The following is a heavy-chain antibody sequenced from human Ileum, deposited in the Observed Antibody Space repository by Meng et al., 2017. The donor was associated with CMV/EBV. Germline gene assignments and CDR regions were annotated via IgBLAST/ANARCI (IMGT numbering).Heavy chain of an antibody. CDR2: INYRGTT. D-gene: IGHD3-22*01. Sequence: CPVSRGSVSTPTYYWGWIRQSPVNGLEWIASINYRGTTFYNPSVNSRAAISIDTSTNQFSLTLYSVTAADTAMYYCARDIPSGYHDYWGQGTLVTVSS. CDR1: RGSVSTPTYY. CDR3: ARDIPSGYHDY. J-gene: IGHJ4*02. V-gene: IGHV4-39*07.